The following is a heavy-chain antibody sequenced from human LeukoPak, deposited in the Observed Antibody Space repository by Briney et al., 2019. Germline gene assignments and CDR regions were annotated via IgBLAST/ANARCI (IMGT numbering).Heavy chain of an antibody. J-gene: IGHJ4*02. CDR2: IRFDGRNR. CDR1: GFTFSSYG. V-gene: IGHV3-30*02. Sequence: GGSLRLSCAASGFTFSSYGMHWVRQAPGKGLEWVAFIRFDGRNRYYGDSVKGRFTISRDNSKDTLYLQMNSLRIEDTAVYYCVGDFDFWGQGTLVTVSS. CDR3: VGDFDF.